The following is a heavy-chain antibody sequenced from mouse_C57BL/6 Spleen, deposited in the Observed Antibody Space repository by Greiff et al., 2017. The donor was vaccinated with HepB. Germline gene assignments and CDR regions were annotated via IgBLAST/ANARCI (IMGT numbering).Heavy chain of an antibody. CDR1: GFTFSSYG. J-gene: IGHJ2*01. D-gene: IGHD1-1*01. V-gene: IGHV5-6*01. Sequence: EVQLVESGGDLVKPGGSLKLSCAASGFTFSSYGMSWVRQTPDKRLEWVATISSGGSYTYYPDSVKGRFTISRDNAKNTLYLQMSSLKSEDTAMYYCARGSTVVGDYWGQGTTLTVSS. CDR2: ISSGGSYT. CDR3: ARGSTVVGDY.